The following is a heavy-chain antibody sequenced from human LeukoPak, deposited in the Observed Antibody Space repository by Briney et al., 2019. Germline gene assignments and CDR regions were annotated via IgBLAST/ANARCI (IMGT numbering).Heavy chain of an antibody. J-gene: IGHJ4*02. CDR1: GFTVSSNY. CDR2: IYSGGST. Sequence: GGSLSLSCAASGFTVSSNYMSWVRQAPGKGLEWVSVIYSGGSTYYADSVKGRFTISRHNSKNTLYLQMNSLRAEDTAVYYCARVNWNYVSYYVDYWGQGTLVTVSS. CDR3: ARVNWNYVSYYVDY. V-gene: IGHV3-53*04. D-gene: IGHD1-7*01.